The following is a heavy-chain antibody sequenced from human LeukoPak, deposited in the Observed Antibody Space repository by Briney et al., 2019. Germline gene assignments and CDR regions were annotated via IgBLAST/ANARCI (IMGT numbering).Heavy chain of an antibody. CDR2: INWNGVST. D-gene: IGHD4-11*01. CDR1: GSTFDDYG. Sequence: GGSLRLSCAASGSTFDDYGMSWVRQAPGKGLEWVSGINWNGVSTSYVDSVKGRFTISRDNAKNSLYLQMNSLRAEDTALYYCARALSNYVDYHYYYYMDVWGKGTTVTVSS. J-gene: IGHJ6*03. CDR3: ARALSNYVDYHYYYYMDV. V-gene: IGHV3-20*04.